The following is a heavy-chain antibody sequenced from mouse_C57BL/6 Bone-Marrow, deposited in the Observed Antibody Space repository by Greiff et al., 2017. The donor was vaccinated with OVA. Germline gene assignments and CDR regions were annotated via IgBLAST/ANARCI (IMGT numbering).Heavy chain of an antibody. J-gene: IGHJ1*03. CDR3: ARGYYGSSYVRYFDV. CDR1: GFTFSDYY. CDR2: INYDGSST. Sequence: EVMLVESEGGLVQPGSSMKLSCTASGFTFSDYYMAWVRQVPEKGLEWVANINYDGSSTYYLDSLKSRFIISRDNAKNILYLQMSSLKSEDTATYYCARGYYGSSYVRYFDVWGTGTTVTVSS. D-gene: IGHD1-1*01. V-gene: IGHV5-16*01.